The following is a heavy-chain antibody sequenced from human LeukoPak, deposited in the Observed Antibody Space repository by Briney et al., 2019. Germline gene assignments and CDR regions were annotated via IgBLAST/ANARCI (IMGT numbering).Heavy chain of an antibody. D-gene: IGHD3-22*01. CDR2: IYYSGST. Sequence: SETLSLTCTVSGGSISSYYWSWIRQPPGKGLEWIGYIYYSGSTNYNPSLKSRVTISVDTSKNQFALNLSSVTAADTAVYYCAAGPSGYSRFDYWGQGTLVTVSS. V-gene: IGHV4-59*01. CDR3: AAGPSGYSRFDY. CDR1: GGSISSYY. J-gene: IGHJ4*02.